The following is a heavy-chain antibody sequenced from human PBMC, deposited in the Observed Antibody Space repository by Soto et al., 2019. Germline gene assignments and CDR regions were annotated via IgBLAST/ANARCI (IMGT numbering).Heavy chain of an antibody. CDR2: IKQDGSEK. CDR3: ARDPPSWPYDAFDI. J-gene: IGHJ3*02. V-gene: IGHV3-7*03. CDR1: GFTFSSYW. Sequence: GGSLRLSCAASGFTFSSYWMSWVRQAPGKGLEWVANIKQDGSEKYYVDSVKGRFTISRDNAKNSLYLQMNSLRAEDTAVYYCARDPPSWPYDAFDIWGQGTMVTVSS. D-gene: IGHD2-2*01.